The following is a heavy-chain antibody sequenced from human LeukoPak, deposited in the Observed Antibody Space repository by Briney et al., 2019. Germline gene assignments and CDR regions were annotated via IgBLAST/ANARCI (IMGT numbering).Heavy chain of an antibody. J-gene: IGHJ3*02. Sequence: SQTLSLTCAISGDSVSSNSVTWNWIRQSPSRGLEWLGGTYYRSKWFNDYAVSVKSRITINPETSKNQFSLQLNSVTPEDTAVYYCARDLLDSFDIWGQGTMVTVSS. V-gene: IGHV6-1*01. CDR1: GDSVSSNSVT. CDR3: ARDLLDSFDI. CDR2: TYYRSKWFN.